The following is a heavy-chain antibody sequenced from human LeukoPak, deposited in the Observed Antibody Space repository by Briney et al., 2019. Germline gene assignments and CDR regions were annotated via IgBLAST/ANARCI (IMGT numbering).Heavy chain of an antibody. CDR2: INWNGDST. D-gene: IGHD1-20*01. CDR1: GFTFDDYG. CDR3: ARAYGKWNDVYFYAFDL. J-gene: IGHJ3*01. Sequence: RSGGSLRLSCAASGFTFDDYGMSWVRQAPGKGLEWVSGINWNGDSTGYADSVKGRFTVSRDNAKSSLYLQMNSLRAEDTALYYCARAYGKWNDVYFYAFDLWGQGTMVTVSS. V-gene: IGHV3-20*04.